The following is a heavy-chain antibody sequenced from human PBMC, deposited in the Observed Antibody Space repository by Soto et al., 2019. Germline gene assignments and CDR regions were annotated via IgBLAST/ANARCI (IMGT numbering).Heavy chain of an antibody. CDR1: GGSINSGDSY. V-gene: IGHV4-31*03. CDR3: ARGPMVMFRGVLIWGFDY. CDR2: IYYSGNT. Sequence: QVQLQESGPGLVKPSQTLSLTCTVSGGSINSGDSYWSWIRQHPGKGLEWIGYIYYSGNTFYNPSLKSRVSISIDTSKNQFSLKLSSVTAADTAVYYCARGPMVMFRGVLIWGFDYWGQGTLVSVSS. D-gene: IGHD3-10*01. J-gene: IGHJ4*02.